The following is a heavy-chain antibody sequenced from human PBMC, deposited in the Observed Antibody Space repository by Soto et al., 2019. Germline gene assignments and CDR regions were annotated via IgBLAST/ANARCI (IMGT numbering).Heavy chain of an antibody. J-gene: IGHJ5*02. Sequence: ASVKVSCKASGGTFSSYAISWVRQAPGQGLEWMGGIIPIFGTANYAQKFQGRVTITADKSTSTAYMELSSLRSEDTAVYYCARPRMATVTYNWFGPWGQGTLVTVSS. D-gene: IGHD4-4*01. V-gene: IGHV1-69*06. CDR1: GGTFSSYA. CDR3: ARPRMATVTYNWFGP. CDR2: IIPIFGTA.